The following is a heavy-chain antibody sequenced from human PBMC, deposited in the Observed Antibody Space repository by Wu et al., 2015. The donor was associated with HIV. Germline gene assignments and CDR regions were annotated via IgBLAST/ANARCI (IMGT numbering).Heavy chain of an antibody. J-gene: IGHJ4*02. CDR1: GYTFTRYY. Sequence: QVQLVQSGAEVKKPGASVKVSCKASGYTFTRYYMHWVRQAPGQGLEWMGMINPSGGSTTYAQKFQGRVSMTRDTSTSTVYMELSSLRSEDTAVYYCARDLSAEYYYDSSGYPGIDWGQGTLVTVSS. D-gene: IGHD3-22*01. CDR2: INPSGGST. V-gene: IGHV1-46*01. CDR3: ARDLSAEYYYDSSGYPGID.